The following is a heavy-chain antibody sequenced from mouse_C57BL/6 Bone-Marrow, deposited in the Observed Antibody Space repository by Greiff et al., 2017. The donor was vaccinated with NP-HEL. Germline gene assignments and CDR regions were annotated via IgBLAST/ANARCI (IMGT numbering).Heavy chain of an antibody. J-gene: IGHJ4*01. CDR2: IDPENGDT. V-gene: IGHV14-4*01. D-gene: IGHD1-1*01. CDR1: GFNIKDDY. Sequence: EVQLQQSGAELVRPGASVKLSCTASGFNIKDDYMHWVKQRPEQGLEWIGWIDPENGDTEYASKFQGKATITADPSSNTAYLQLSSLTSDDTAVYYCTTYYYGSSFDYWGQGTSVTVSS. CDR3: TTYYYGSSFDY.